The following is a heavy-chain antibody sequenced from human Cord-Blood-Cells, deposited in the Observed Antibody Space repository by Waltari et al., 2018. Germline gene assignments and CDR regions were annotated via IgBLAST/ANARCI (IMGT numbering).Heavy chain of an antibody. Sequence: QAPLVQSGAEVKKPGASVKVSCKASGYTFTSSGISWVRQAPGQGLEWMGWISPYNGNTNYAQKLQGRVTMTTDTSTRTAYMELRSLRSDDTAVYYCARDELGILDDYWGQGTLVTVSS. CDR3: ARDELGILDDY. D-gene: IGHD7-27*01. J-gene: IGHJ4*02. CDR1: GYTFTSSG. V-gene: IGHV1-18*01. CDR2: ISPYNGNT.